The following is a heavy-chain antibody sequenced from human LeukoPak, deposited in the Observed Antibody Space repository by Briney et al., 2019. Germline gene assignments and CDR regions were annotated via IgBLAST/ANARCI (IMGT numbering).Heavy chain of an antibody. J-gene: IGHJ5*02. D-gene: IGHD3-3*01. V-gene: IGHV4-34*01. CDR3: ARGTLRFLEWSGFDP. Sequence: PSETLSLTCAVYGGSLSGYYWSWIRQPPGKGLEWIGEINHSGSTNYNPSLKSRVTMSVDTSNNHFSLRLSSVTAADTAVYYCARGTLRFLEWSGFDPWGQGTLVTVSS. CDR1: GGSLSGYY. CDR2: INHSGST.